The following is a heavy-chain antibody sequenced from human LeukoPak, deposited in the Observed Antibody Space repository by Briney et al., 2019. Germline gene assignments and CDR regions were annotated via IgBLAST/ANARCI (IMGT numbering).Heavy chain of an antibody. CDR3: ARVGLGYCSGGSCYSRYFQH. V-gene: IGHV3-7*01. Sequence: GGSLRLSCAASGFTFSSYGMSWVRQAPGKGLEWVANIKQDGSEKYYVDSVKGRFTISRDNAKNSLYLQMNSLRAEDTAVYYCARVGLGYCSGGSCYSRYFQHWGQGTLVTVSS. CDR2: IKQDGSEK. D-gene: IGHD2-15*01. J-gene: IGHJ1*01. CDR1: GFTFSSYG.